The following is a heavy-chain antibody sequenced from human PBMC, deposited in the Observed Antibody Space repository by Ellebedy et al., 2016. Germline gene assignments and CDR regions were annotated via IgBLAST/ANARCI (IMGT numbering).Heavy chain of an antibody. Sequence: GGSLRLXXAASGIVFNIAGMTWVRQVPGKGLEWVATIVFSGTATYYSDSVKGRFIISRDNAKNSLFLQMNSLRVEDTAVYYCARDGSEWSRDYWGQGTLVTVSS. CDR3: ARDGSEWSRDY. J-gene: IGHJ4*02. V-gene: IGHV3-21*01. CDR1: GIVFNIAG. D-gene: IGHD3-3*01. CDR2: IVFSGTAT.